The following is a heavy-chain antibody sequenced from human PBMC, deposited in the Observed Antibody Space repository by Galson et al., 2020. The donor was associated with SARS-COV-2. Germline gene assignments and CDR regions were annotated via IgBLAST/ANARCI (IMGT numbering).Heavy chain of an antibody. D-gene: IGHD3-3*01. CDR2: ISGSGGST. CDR1: GFTFSSYA. Sequence: GGSLRLSCAASGFTFSSYAMSWVRQAPGKGLEWVSAISGSGGSTYYADSVKGRFTISRDNSKNTLYLQMNSLRAEDTAVYYCAKGGDDFWSGYRTNDYWGQGTLVTVSS. CDR3: AKGGDDFWSGYRTNDY. J-gene: IGHJ4*02. V-gene: IGHV3-23*01.